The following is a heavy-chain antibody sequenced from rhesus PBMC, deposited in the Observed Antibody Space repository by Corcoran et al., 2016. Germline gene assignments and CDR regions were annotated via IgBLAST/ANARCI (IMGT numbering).Heavy chain of an antibody. D-gene: IGHD3S6*01. CDR3: TTGPSGPGLDY. CDR2: IYGSGGST. Sequence: QVQLQESGPGLVKPSETLSLTCAVSGGSISSNYWSWIRQAPGKGLGGIGRIYGSGGSTDSNPSLKSRVTISTDTSKNQFSLKLSSVTAADTAVYYCTTGPSGPGLDYWGQGVLVTVSS. V-gene: IGHV4-160*01. CDR1: GGSISSNY. J-gene: IGHJ4*01.